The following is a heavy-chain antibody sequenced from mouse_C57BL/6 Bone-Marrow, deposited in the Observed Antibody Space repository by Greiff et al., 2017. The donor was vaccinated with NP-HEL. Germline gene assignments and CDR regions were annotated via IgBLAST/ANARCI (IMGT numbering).Heavy chain of an antibody. CDR3: ARPPPYGSSYGAMDY. CDR2: ISNGGGST. V-gene: IGHV5-12*01. D-gene: IGHD1-1*01. CDR1: GFTFSDYY. Sequence: EVKLVESGGGLVQPGGSLKLSCAASGFTFSDYYMYWVRQTPEKRLEWVAYISNGGGSTYYPDTVKGRFTISRDNAKHTLYLQMSRLKSEDTAMYYCARPPPYGSSYGAMDYWGQGTSVTVSS. J-gene: IGHJ4*01.